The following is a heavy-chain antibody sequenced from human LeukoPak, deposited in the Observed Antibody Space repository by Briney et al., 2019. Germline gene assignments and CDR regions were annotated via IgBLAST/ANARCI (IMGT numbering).Heavy chain of an antibody. CDR1: GFTFSSYV. J-gene: IGHJ4*02. V-gene: IGHV3-23*01. D-gene: IGHD3-16*02. CDR3: AKGSSHDYVWGSYRLPFDY. CDR2: ITSSGSST. Sequence: GGSLRLSCAASGFTFSSYVMSWVRQAQGKGLEWVSAITSSGSSTYYSDSVKGRFTISRDNSKNTLYLQMNSLRAEDTAVYYCAKGSSHDYVWGSYRLPFDYWGQGTLVTVSS.